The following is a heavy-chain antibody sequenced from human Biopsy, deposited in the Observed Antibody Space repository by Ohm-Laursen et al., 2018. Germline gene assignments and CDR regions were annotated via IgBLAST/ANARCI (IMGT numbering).Heavy chain of an antibody. Sequence: SLRLSCTASGFTFSSYEMNWVRQAPGKGLEWVSYISSSGSTIYYAESVKGRFTISRDNAMNSVYLQMNSLRGEDTAVYYCARAVGIAAAPIDYWGQGTLVTVSS. CDR1: GFTFSSYE. CDR3: ARAVGIAAAPIDY. V-gene: IGHV3-48*03. CDR2: ISSSGSTI. J-gene: IGHJ4*02. D-gene: IGHD2-15*01.